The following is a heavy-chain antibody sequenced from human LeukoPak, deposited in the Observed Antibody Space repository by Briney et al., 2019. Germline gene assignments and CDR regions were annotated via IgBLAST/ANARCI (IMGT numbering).Heavy chain of an antibody. Sequence: GGSLRLSCAASGFTFSSYSMNWVRQAPGKGLEWVSYISSSSTIYYADSVKGRFTISRDNAKNSLYLQMNSLRAEDTAVYYCARVRRSLDLSGSYSVSGEDYWGQGTLVTVSS. CDR1: GFTFSSYS. V-gene: IGHV3-48*04. D-gene: IGHD1-26*01. CDR2: ISSSSTI. CDR3: ARVRRSLDLSGSYSVSGEDY. J-gene: IGHJ4*02.